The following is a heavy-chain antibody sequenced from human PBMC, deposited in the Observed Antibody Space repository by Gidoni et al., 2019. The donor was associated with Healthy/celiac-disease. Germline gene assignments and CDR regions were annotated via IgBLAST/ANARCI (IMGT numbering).Heavy chain of an antibody. CDR3: ARTDYGDYEYYYYYDMDV. CDR2: INHSGST. J-gene: IGHJ6*03. CDR1: VGSFIDYY. D-gene: IGHD4-17*01. V-gene: IGHV4-34*01. Sequence: QLQLQQWGAGLLKPSEPLSLTCAVSVGSFIDYYWSWIRQPPGKGLEWIGEINHSGSTNYNPSLKSRVTISVDTSKNKFSLKLSAVTAADTAVYYCARTDYGDYEYYYYYDMDVWGKGTTVTVSS.